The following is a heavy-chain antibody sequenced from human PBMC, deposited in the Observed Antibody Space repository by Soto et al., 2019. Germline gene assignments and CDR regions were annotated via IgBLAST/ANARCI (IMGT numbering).Heavy chain of an antibody. D-gene: IGHD2-8*01. CDR2: ITGSGAPA. V-gene: IGHV3-23*01. CDR1: GSTFRTYA. J-gene: IGHJ3*01. Sequence: EVQLLESGGGLVQPGGSLRISCAASGSTFRTYALPGVRQPPGKGLGWVAAITGSGAPANYADSVKGRFTISRDNSKNTLYLQMSSLTAEDTAVYFCAKDPNGDYVGAFDFWGRGTLVTVSS. CDR3: AKDPNGDYVGAFDF.